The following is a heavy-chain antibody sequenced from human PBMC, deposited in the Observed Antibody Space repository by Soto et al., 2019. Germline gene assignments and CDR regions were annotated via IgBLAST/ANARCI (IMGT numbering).Heavy chain of an antibody. D-gene: IGHD3-10*01. J-gene: IGHJ5*02. CDR2: ISFDGANK. V-gene: IGHV3-30-3*01. CDR1: GFNFRSYA. CDR3: ARDSGNPDIRRMNNWFDP. Sequence: QEQLVESGGGVVQPGRSLSLSCAASGFNFRSYAMHWVRQAPGKGPEWVAVISFDGANKYYGDSVKGRFTISRDSAENMVYLQMNSLRGEDTAIYYCARDSGNPDIRRMNNWFDPWGQGTLVYVSS.